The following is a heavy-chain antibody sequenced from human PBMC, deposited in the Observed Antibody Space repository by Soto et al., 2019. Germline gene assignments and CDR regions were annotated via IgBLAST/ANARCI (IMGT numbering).Heavy chain of an antibody. V-gene: IGHV3-21*01. Sequence: GGSLRLSCAASGFTFSTYGMSWVRQAPGEGLEWLSSISDSGHYIYYADSVKGRFTISRDNAKNSLFLQMNSLRGGDTAVYYCARSGLALPYSASHWFDPWGHGTLVTVSS. D-gene: IGHD3-22*01. CDR1: GFTFSTYG. CDR3: ARSGLALPYSASHWFDP. J-gene: IGHJ5*02. CDR2: ISDSGHYI.